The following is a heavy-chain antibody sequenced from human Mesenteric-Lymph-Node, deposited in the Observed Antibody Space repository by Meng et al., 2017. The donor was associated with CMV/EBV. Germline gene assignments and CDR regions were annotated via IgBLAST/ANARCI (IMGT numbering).Heavy chain of an antibody. D-gene: IGHD3-22*01. CDR2: ISYGGST. CDR1: RRRRFY. Sequence: RRRRFYWGWSRQPPGMGLEWIGSISYGGSTYYNPSLQSRVTVSVDTSKNQFSLNLNSVTAADTAVYYCARHGTYFYDNSGYSNWFDPWGQGTLVTVSS. CDR3: ARHGTYFYDNSGYSNWFDP. J-gene: IGHJ5*02. V-gene: IGHV4-39*01.